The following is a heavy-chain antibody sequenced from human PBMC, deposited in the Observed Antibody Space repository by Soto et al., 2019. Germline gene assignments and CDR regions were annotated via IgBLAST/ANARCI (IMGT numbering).Heavy chain of an antibody. CDR3: ARGHYDILTGYYSDFGYY. Sequence: ASVKVSCKASGYIFTSYAMHWVRQAPGQRLEWMGWISACNGNTKYAQKLQGRVTMTTDTSTSTAYMELRSLRSDDTAVYYCARGHYDILTGYYSDFGYYWGQGTLVTVSS. CDR2: ISACNGNT. CDR1: GYIFTSYA. D-gene: IGHD3-9*01. J-gene: IGHJ4*02. V-gene: IGHV1-3*01.